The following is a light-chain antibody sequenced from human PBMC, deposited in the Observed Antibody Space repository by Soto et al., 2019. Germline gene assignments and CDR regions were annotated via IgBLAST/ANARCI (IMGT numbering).Light chain of an antibody. CDR3: QQRTNSPPWT. CDR1: QDISTY. J-gene: IGKJ1*01. Sequence: EIVLTQSPATLSLSPGEGASLSCRASQDISTYLAWYQQRPGQVPRLLIYGVSKRAPAIPPRFSGSGSGTDFTLSVSGLXTEDFATYYCQQRTNSPPWTFGQGTKVDIK. V-gene: IGKV3-11*01. CDR2: GVS.